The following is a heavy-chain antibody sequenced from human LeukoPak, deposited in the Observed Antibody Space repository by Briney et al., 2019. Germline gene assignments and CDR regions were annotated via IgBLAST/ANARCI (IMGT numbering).Heavy chain of an antibody. CDR3: ARETYYYDSSGYYYRHDAFDI. D-gene: IGHD3-22*01. Sequence: SETLSLTCAVSGGSISSSNWWSWVRQPPGKGLEWIGEIYHSGSTNYNPSLKSRVTISVDKSKSQFSLKLSSVTAADTAVYYCARETYYYDSSGYYYRHDAFDIWGQGTMVTVSS. J-gene: IGHJ3*02. CDR1: GGSISSSNW. V-gene: IGHV4-4*02. CDR2: IYHSGST.